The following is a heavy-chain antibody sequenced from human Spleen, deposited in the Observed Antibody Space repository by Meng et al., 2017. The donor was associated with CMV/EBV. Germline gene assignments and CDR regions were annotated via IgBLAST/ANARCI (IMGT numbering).Heavy chain of an antibody. D-gene: IGHD2-2*02. CDR3: ARTVVVPPAISHLGYFDY. J-gene: IGHJ4*02. CDR1: GFTVSSNY. CDR2: IYSGGST. Sequence: GESLKISCAASGFTVSSNYMGWVRQAPGKGLEWVSVIYSGGSTYYADSVKARFTISRDNSKNTLYLQMNSLRAEDTAVYYCARTVVVPPAISHLGYFDYWGQGTLVTVSS. V-gene: IGHV3-66*02.